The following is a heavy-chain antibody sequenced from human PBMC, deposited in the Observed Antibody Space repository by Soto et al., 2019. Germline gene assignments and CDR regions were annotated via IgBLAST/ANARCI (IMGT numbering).Heavy chain of an antibody. CDR3: ARAVADYDSSGYLLDY. V-gene: IGHV4-30-4*01. D-gene: IGHD3-22*01. J-gene: IGHJ4*02. CDR2: IYYSGST. CDR1: GGSISSGDYY. Sequence: SETLSLTCTVSGGSISSGDYYWSWIRQPPGKGLEWIGYIYYSGSTYYNPSLKSRVTISVDTSKNQFSLKLSSVTAADTAVYYCARAVADYDSSGYLLDYWGQGXLVTVSS.